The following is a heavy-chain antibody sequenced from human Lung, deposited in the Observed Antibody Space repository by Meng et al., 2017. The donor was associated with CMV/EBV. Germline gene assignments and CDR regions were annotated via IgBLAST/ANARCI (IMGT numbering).Heavy chain of an antibody. J-gene: IGHJ4*02. CDR1: GTFSSYA. Sequence: GTFSSYAISWVRQAPGQGLEWMGGIIPFVGAANYAQKFQGRVTITTDEFTTTAYMELSSLRSEDTAVYYCASSYYYDSSGYVYFDYWGQGTLVTVSS. D-gene: IGHD3-22*01. CDR2: IIPFVGAA. V-gene: IGHV1-69*05. CDR3: ASSYYYDSSGYVYFDY.